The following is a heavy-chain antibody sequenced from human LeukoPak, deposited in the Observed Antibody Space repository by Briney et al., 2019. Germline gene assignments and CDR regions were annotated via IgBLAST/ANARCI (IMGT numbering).Heavy chain of an antibody. CDR2: ISTSSSYI. CDR1: RFTFSTYS. Sequence: GGSLRLSCAASRFTFSTYSMNWVRQAPGKGLEWVSFISTSSSYIYYADLVKGRFTISRDNARNSLYLQMNSLRAEDTAVYYCARDPGTTQTLHDAFDIWGQGTMVTVSS. V-gene: IGHV3-21*01. CDR3: ARDPGTTQTLHDAFDI. D-gene: IGHD1-7*01. J-gene: IGHJ3*02.